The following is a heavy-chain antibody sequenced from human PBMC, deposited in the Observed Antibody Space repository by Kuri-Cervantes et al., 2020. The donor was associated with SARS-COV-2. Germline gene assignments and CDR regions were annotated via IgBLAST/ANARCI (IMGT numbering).Heavy chain of an antibody. J-gene: IGHJ4*02. D-gene: IGHD2-2*01. CDR2: IYPGDSDT. Sequence: GGSLRLSCTGSGYSFTSYWIGWVRQMPGKGLEWMGIIYPGDSDTRYSPSFQGQVTISADKSISTAYLQWSSLKASDTAMYYCARVRGVVPAAMADYWGQGTLVTVSS. CDR3: ARVRGVVPAAMADY. CDR1: GYSFTSYW. V-gene: IGHV5-51*01.